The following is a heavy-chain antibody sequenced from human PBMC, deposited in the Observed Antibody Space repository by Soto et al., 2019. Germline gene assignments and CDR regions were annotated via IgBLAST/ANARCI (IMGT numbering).Heavy chain of an antibody. CDR1: GFTFSSYA. J-gene: IGHJ6*02. CDR2: ISYDGKNQ. V-gene: IGHV3-30*04. CDR3: ARSVVTQYANFYYGMDV. D-gene: IGHD2-21*02. Sequence: QVQLVESGGGVVQPGRSLRLSCAASGFTFSSYAMHWVRQAPGKGLEWVAVISYDGKNQYYADSVRGRFTISRDNSKNTLYLQMNSLRAEETAVYYCARSVVTQYANFYYGMDVWGQGTTVTVSS.